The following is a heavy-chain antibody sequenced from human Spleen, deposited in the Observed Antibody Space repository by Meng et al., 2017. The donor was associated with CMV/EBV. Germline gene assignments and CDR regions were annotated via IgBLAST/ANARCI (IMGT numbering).Heavy chain of an antibody. D-gene: IGHD6-6*01. V-gene: IGHV3-48*04. CDR2: ISSSSNTI. J-gene: IGHJ4*02. Sequence: GESLKISCAASEFTFGTYTMNWVRQAPGKGLEWVSYISSSSNTISYADSVKGRFTVSRDNAKNSLYLQMNSLRAEDTAVYYCAREYIPARAAGYWGQGTLVTVSS. CDR3: AREYIPARAAGY. CDR1: EFTFGTYT.